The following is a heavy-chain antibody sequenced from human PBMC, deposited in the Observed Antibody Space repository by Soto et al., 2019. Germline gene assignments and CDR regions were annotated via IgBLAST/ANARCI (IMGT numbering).Heavy chain of an antibody. D-gene: IGHD4-17*01. Sequence: EVQLVESGGGLVKPGGSLRLSCAASGFTFSSYNMNWVRQAPGKGLEWVSSISSSSSYIYYADSVKGRCTISRDNAKKSLYLQMNSLRAEDTAVYYCARDRSTTTVTPYYFDYWGQGTLVTVSS. CDR2: ISSSSSYI. CDR3: ARDRSTTTVTPYYFDY. V-gene: IGHV3-21*01. J-gene: IGHJ4*02. CDR1: GFTFSSYN.